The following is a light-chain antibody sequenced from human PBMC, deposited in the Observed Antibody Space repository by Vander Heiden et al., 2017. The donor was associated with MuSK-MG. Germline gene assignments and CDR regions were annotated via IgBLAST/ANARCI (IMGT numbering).Light chain of an antibody. CDR3: QVWDSSSDSVV. J-gene: IGLJ2*01. CDR1: KLGGKS. CDR2: YDI. V-gene: IGLV3-21*04. Sequence: YVLTQPPSVSVAPGQTTRLTCGGDKLGGKSVHWYQQKPGQAPVLVMYYDIDRPSGIPERFSGSNSRNTATLTISRVEVGDEADYYCQVWDSSSDSVVFGGGTKLTVL.